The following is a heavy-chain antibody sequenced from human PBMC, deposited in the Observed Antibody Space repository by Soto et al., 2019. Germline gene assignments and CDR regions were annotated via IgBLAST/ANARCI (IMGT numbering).Heavy chain of an antibody. CDR3: ARLRVAAAYIDY. CDR2: IYYSGST. D-gene: IGHD6-13*01. Sequence: SETLSLTCTVSGGSISSYYWSWIRQPPGKGLECIGYIYYSGSTNYNPSLKSRVTISVDTSKNQFSLKLSSVTAADTAVYYCARLRVAAAYIDYWGQGTLVTVSS. J-gene: IGHJ4*02. V-gene: IGHV4-59*08. CDR1: GGSISSYY.